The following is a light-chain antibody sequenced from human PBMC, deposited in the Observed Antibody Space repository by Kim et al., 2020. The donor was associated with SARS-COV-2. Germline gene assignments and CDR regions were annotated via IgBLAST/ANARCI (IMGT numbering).Light chain of an antibody. CDR1: QSVSSSY. CDR3: QQYGSSPWR. J-gene: IGKJ1*01. V-gene: IGKV3-20*01. CDR2: GAS. Sequence: SPGERATLSCRASQSVSSSYLAWYQKKPGQAPRLLIYGASSRATGIPDRFSGSGSGTDFTLTISRLEPEDFAVYYCQQYGSSPWRFGQGTKVDIK.